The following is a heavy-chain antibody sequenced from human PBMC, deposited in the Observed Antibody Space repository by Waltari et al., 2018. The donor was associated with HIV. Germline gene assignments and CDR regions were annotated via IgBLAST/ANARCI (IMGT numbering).Heavy chain of an antibody. CDR2: VLYRGKS. CDR1: GYALSSGYY. Sequence: QVQLRASGPGLVKPSETLTLSCSVSGYALSSGYYWGWVRQRPGKTLQWIGSVLYRGKSYCDLSLKSRVNISIDATKNQLSLAMKCLTVADTAVYYCARNADFAHYSCLWGQGHLVTVPS. J-gene: IGHJ4*02. D-gene: IGHD2-15*01. CDR3: ARNADFAHYSCL. V-gene: IGHV4-38-2*01.